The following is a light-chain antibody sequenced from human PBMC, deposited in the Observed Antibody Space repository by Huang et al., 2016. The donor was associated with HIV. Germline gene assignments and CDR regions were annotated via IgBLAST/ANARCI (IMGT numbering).Light chain of an antibody. CDR1: QNIDTY. CDR3: QQSFSTLIT. V-gene: IGKV1-39*01. Sequence: IQLTQSPASLSASVGDRVTMTCRASQNIDTYLNWFHQKPGKAPNILVSEVTTLHNGAQSRFRGSGSGAEFSLNIIGRHLEDFGTYYCQQSFSTLITFGQGTRLEIK. CDR2: EVT. J-gene: IGKJ5*01.